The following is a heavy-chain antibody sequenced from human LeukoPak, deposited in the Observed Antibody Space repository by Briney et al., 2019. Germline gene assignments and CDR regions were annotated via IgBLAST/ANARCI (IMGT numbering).Heavy chain of an antibody. V-gene: IGHV4-39*07. D-gene: IGHD3-16*02. Sequence: SETLSLTCTVSGGSISSSSYYWGWIRQPPGKGLEWIGSIYHSGSTYYNPSLKSRVTISVDTSKNQFSLKLSSVTAADTAVYYCARDLGRLGELSPFDYWGQGTLVTVSS. CDR3: ARDLGRLGELSPFDY. CDR1: GGSISSSSYY. CDR2: IYHSGST. J-gene: IGHJ4*02.